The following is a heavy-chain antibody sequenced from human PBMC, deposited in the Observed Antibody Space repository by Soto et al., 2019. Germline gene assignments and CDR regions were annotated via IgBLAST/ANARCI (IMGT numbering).Heavy chain of an antibody. CDR2: ISYDGSTK. CDR3: ARTTTVAGTPEFDY. V-gene: IGHV3-30-3*01. Sequence: QVQLVESGGGVVQPGRSLRLSCAASGFTFSSFSLHWGRQAPGKGLEWLALISYDGSTKYNADSVKGRFTVSRDNSNNTLYLQLSSLRPEDTAVYYCARTTTVAGTPEFDYWGQGTLVTVSS. D-gene: IGHD6-19*01. J-gene: IGHJ4*02. CDR1: GFTFSSFS.